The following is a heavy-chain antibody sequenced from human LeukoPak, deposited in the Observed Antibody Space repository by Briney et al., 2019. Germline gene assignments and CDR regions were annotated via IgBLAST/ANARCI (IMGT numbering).Heavy chain of an antibody. Sequence: GESLKISCKGSGYSFTSYWIGWVRQMPGKGLEWMGIIYPGDSDTRYSPSFQGQVTTSADKSISTAYLQWSSLKASDTAMYYCARGKGVGATDKGYDYWGQGTLVTVSS. J-gene: IGHJ4*02. CDR3: ARGKGVGATDKGYDY. V-gene: IGHV5-51*01. D-gene: IGHD1-26*01. CDR1: GYSFTSYW. CDR2: IYPGDSDT.